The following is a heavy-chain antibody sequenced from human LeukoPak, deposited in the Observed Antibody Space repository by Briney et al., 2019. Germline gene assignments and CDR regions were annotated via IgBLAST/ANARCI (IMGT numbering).Heavy chain of an antibody. CDR3: AREKRDHYFTTYYYGMDV. Sequence: SVKVSCKASGGTFSSYAISWVRQAPGQGLEWMGGIIPIFGTANYAQKFQGRVTITADESTSTAYMELSGLRSEDTAVYYCAREKRDHYFTTYYYGMDVWGKGTTVTVSS. CDR2: IIPIFGTA. J-gene: IGHJ6*04. V-gene: IGHV1-69*13. D-gene: IGHD2/OR15-2a*01. CDR1: GGTFSSYA.